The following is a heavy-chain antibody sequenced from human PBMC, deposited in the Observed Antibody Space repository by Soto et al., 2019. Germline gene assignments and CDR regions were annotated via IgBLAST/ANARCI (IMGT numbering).Heavy chain of an antibody. J-gene: IGHJ4*02. CDR2: IKSKTDGGTT. CDR1: GFTFSNAW. V-gene: IGHV3-15*01. D-gene: IGHD2-15*01. CDR3: TTAHIPFRYCSGGSCYWDY. Sequence: EVQLVESGGGLVKPGGSLRLSCAASGFTFSNAWMSWVRQAPGKGLEWVGRIKSKTDGGTTDYAAPVKGRFTISRDDSKNTLYLQMNSLKTEDTAVYYCTTAHIPFRYCSGGSCYWDYWGQGTLVTVSS.